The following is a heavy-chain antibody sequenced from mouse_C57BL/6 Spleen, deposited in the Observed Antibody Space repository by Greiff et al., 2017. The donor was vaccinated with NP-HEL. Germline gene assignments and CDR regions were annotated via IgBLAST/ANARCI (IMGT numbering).Heavy chain of an antibody. CDR3: ARGGSSSLYYAMDY. Sequence: EVHLVESGPELVKPGASVKISCKASGYSFTDYNMNWVKQSNGKSLEWIGVINPNYGTTSYNQKFKGKATLTVDQSSSTAYMQLNSLTSEDSAVYYCARGGSSSLYYAMDYWGQGTSVTVSS. J-gene: IGHJ4*01. D-gene: IGHD1-1*01. CDR1: GYSFTDYN. V-gene: IGHV1-39*01. CDR2: INPNYGTT.